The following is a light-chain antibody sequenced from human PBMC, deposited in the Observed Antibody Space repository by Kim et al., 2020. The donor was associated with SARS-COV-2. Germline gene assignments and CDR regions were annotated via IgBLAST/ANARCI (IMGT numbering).Light chain of an antibody. CDR2: YDT. V-gene: IGLV3-21*04. CDR1: NIRSRG. CDR3: QVWDRTSDQVV. J-gene: IGLJ2*01. Sequence: APGQTARITCGGENIRSRGVQWYQQEPGQAPVVVIYYDTYRPSGIPERFSASNSGNIATLTISRVEAGDEADYYCQVWDRTSDQVVFGGGTQLTVL.